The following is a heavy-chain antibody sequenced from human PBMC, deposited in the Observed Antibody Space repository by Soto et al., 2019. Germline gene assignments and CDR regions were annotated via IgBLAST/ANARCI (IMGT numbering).Heavy chain of an antibody. CDR1: GFTFSSYS. CDR2: ISSSSSYI. D-gene: IGHD4-17*01. CDR3: ARALSTVPGAFDI. Sequence: GGTLRLSCAASGFTFSSYSMNCVRQAPGKGLEWVSSISSSSSYIYYADSVKGRFTISRDNAKNSLYLQMNSLRAEDTAVYYCARALSTVPGAFDIWGQGTMVTVSS. V-gene: IGHV3-21*01. J-gene: IGHJ3*02.